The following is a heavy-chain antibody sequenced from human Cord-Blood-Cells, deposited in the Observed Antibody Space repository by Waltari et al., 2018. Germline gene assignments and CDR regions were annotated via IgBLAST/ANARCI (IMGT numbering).Heavy chain of an antibody. CDR3: ASRDRDDAFDI. CDR1: GGSISSSSYY. J-gene: IGHJ3*02. V-gene: IGHV4-39*01. Sequence: QLQLQESGPGLVKPSETLSLTCTVPGGSISSSSYYWGRIRQPPGKGREWIGSNYYSGGTCYNPTLKVRVTMSVDTSKNQFSLKLSSVTAADTAVYYCASRDRDDAFDIWGQGTMVTGSS. CDR2: NYYSGGT.